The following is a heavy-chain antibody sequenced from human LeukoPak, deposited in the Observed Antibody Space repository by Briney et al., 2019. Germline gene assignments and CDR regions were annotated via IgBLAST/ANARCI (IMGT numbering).Heavy chain of an antibody. CDR1: GFTFSDYG. CDR3: ARGGYYDSSSYYLFDY. J-gene: IGHJ4*02. D-gene: IGHD3-22*01. V-gene: IGHV3-33*01. Sequence: PGKSLRLSCAASGFTFSDYGMHWVRQASGKGLEWVALIWYDGSKTYYADSVKGRFSISRDNSKNTLYLQMSSLTAEDTAVYYCARGGYYDSSSYYLFDYWGQGTLVTVSS. CDR2: IWYDGSKT.